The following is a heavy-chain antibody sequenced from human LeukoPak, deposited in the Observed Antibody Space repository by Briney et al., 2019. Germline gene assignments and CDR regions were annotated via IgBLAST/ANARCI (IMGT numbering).Heavy chain of an antibody. J-gene: IGHJ4*02. CDR1: GGSLSSYY. CDR3: ARWDGYNRH. V-gene: IGHV4-59*01. CDR2: IYDSGST. Sequence: SETLSLTCTVSGGSLSSYYWSWIRQPPGKGLEWIGYIYDSGSTNYNPSLKSRVTMSVDTSKTQFSLRLNSVTAETTAVYYCARWDGYNRHWGQGTLVTVSS. D-gene: IGHD5-24*01.